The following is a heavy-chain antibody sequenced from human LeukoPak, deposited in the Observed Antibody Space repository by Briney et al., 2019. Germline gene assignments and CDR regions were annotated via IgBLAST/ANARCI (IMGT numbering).Heavy chain of an antibody. CDR2: ISSSGYTI. D-gene: IGHD6-19*01. CDR3: ARDGPNSSGWPYFDY. V-gene: IGHV3-48*03. CDR1: GFTFSNYE. J-gene: IGHJ4*02. Sequence: GGSLRLSCAPSGFTFSNYEMNWVRDAAGPGLEWISYISSSGYTIYYADSLTGRFTISRDDAKNSLYLQMHSLRDDDTAVYYCARDGPNSSGWPYFDYWGQGTLVTVSS.